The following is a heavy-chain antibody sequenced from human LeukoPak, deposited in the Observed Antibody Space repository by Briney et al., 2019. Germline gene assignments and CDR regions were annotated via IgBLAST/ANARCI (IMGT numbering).Heavy chain of an antibody. CDR2: ISGSGGST. J-gene: IGHJ4*02. V-gene: IGHV3-23*01. Sequence: AGGSPRLSCAASGFTFSSYAMSWVRQAPGKGLEWVSAISGSGGSTYYADSVKGRFTISRDNSKNTLYLQMNSLRAEDTAVYYCAKELETPYSSGWYPFDYWGQGTLVTVSS. D-gene: IGHD6-19*01. CDR3: AKELETPYSSGWYPFDY. CDR1: GFTFSSYA.